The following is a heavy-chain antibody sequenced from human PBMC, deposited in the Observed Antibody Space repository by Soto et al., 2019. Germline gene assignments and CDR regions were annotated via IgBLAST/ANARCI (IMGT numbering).Heavy chain of an antibody. CDR2: INNSGST. J-gene: IGHJ5*02. CDR1: GGSMSSGGYF. CDR3: GRGLGP. Sequence: QLQLQESGSGLVKPSQTLSLTCAVSGGSMSSGGYFGSWIRQPPGKGLEWIGYINNSGSTYYNPSLKSRATIAVVRSKNQFSLKLSTVTAADTAVYYCGRGLGPWGQGTLVTVS. V-gene: IGHV4-30-2*01. D-gene: IGHD3-10*01.